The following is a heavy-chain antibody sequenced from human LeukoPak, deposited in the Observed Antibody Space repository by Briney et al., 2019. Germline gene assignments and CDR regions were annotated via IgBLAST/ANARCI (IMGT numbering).Heavy chain of an antibody. J-gene: IGHJ4*02. D-gene: IGHD5-12*01. V-gene: IGHV4-34*01. Sequence: SETLSLTCAVYGGSFSGYYWSWIRQPPGKGLEWIGEINHSGSTNYNPSLKSRVTISVDTSKNQFSLKLSSVTAADTAVYYCARGGYPWDYFDYWGQGTLVTVSS. CDR1: GGSFSGYY. CDR2: INHSGST. CDR3: ARGGYPWDYFDY.